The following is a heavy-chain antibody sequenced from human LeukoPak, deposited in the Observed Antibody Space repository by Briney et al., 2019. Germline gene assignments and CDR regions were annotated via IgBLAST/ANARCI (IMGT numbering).Heavy chain of an antibody. CDR1: GYTFTSYD. Sequence: ASVKVSCKASGYTFTSYDINWVRQAPGQGLEWMGWINPNSGGTNYAQKFQGRVTMTRDTSISTAYMELSRLRSDDTAVYYCARGIAVAGTNGDDYWGQGTLVTVSS. V-gene: IGHV1-2*02. D-gene: IGHD6-19*01. CDR2: INPNSGGT. CDR3: ARGIAVAGTNGDDY. J-gene: IGHJ4*02.